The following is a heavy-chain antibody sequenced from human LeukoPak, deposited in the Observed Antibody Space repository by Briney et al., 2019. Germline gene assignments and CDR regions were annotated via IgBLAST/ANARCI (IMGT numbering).Heavy chain of an antibody. CDR3: ARGRMGVVVVAGPYYFDY. D-gene: IGHD2-15*01. J-gene: IGHJ4*02. CDR1: GGSISSYY. V-gene: IGHV4-34*01. Sequence: SETLSLTCTVSGGSISSYYWSWIRQPPGKGLEWIGEINHSGSTNYNPSLKSRVTISVDTSKNQFSLKLSSVTAADTAAYYCARGRMGVVVVAGPYYFDYWGQGTLVTVSS. CDR2: INHSGST.